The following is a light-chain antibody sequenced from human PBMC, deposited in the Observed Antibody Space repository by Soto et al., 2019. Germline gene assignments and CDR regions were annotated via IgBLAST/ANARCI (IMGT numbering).Light chain of an antibody. V-gene: IGKV3-20*01. CDR2: HAS. J-gene: IGKJ1*01. Sequence: EIVLTQSPGTLSLSPGERATLSCRASRSVSSSFLAWYQQKSGQAPRLLIYHASSRATGIPDRFSASGSGTEFTLTISRFEPEDFAVYFCQQYGSSPWTFGQATKVEIK. CDR1: RSVSSSF. CDR3: QQYGSSPWT.